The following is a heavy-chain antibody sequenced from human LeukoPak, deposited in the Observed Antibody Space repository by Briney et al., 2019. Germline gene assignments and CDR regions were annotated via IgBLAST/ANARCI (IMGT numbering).Heavy chain of an antibody. CDR3: AKADEMNMDY. CDR1: GFTFSRYG. CDR2: IWYDGSIK. D-gene: IGHD2/OR15-2a*01. Sequence: GRSLRFSCAASGFTFSRYGMRWVRQAPGKGLEWVAVIWYDGSIKYYADSVKGRFTISKDNSKNTLYLQMNSLRAEDTAVYYCAKADEMNMDYWGQGTLVTVSS. J-gene: IGHJ4*02. V-gene: IGHV3-33*06.